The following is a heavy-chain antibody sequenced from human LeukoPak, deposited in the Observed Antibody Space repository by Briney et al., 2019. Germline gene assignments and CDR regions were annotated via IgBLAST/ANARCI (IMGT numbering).Heavy chain of an antibody. CDR3: ARGKSSTSFDY. J-gene: IGHJ4*02. CDR1: GGSFSDYY. CDR2: INHSGST. Sequence: SETLSLTCAVYGGSFSDYYWTWIRQPPGKGLEWIGEINHSGSTNYNPSLKSRVTISVDTSKKQFFLRLSSVTAADTAVYYCARGKSSTSFDYWGQGTLVTVSS. D-gene: IGHD2-2*01. V-gene: IGHV4-34*01.